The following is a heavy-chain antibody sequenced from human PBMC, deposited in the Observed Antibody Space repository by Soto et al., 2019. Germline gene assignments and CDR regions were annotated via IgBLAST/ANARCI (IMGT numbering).Heavy chain of an antibody. Sequence: SLRLSCAASGFTFSSYGMHWVRQAPGKGLEWVAVISYDGSSKYYADSVKGRFTISRDNSKNTLYLQMNSLRAEDTAVYYCAKDLGYWGQGTLVTVSS. V-gene: IGHV3-30*18. D-gene: IGHD7-27*01. CDR1: GFTFSSYG. CDR2: ISYDGSSK. CDR3: AKDLGY. J-gene: IGHJ4*02.